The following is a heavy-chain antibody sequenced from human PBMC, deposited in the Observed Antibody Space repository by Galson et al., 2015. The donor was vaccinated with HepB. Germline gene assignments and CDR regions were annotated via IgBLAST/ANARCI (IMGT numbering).Heavy chain of an antibody. CDR3: ARLVTIFGVGNGAFGY. J-gene: IGHJ4*02. V-gene: IGHV5-51*03. D-gene: IGHD3-3*01. CDR1: GYSFTSYW. CDR2: ISPGDSAT. Sequence: QSGAEVKKPGESLKISCKGSGYSFTSYWIGWVRHMPGKGLEWMAIISPGDSATRYSPPFQGQVTISADKSISTAYLQWSSLKASDTAMYYCARLVTIFGVGNGAFGYWGQGTLVTVSS.